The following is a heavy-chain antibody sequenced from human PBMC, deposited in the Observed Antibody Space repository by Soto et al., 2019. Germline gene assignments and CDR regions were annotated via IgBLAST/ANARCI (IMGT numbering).Heavy chain of an antibody. CDR2: IYDSGIT. V-gene: IGHV4-4*08. J-gene: IGHJ4*02. CDR1: GASIRSFF. CDR3: ARSHYTYGLLIDY. Sequence: SETLSLTCTVSGASIRSFFWSWIRQSPGKGLEWIGYIYDSGITNYNPSLKSRVTISVDTSKNQFSLKLSSVTAADTAVYYCARSHYTYGLLIDYWGPGIMVTVSS. D-gene: IGHD2-8*01.